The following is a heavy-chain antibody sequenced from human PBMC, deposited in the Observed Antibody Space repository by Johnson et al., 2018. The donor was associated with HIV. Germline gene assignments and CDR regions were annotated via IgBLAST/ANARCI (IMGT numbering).Heavy chain of an antibody. CDR1: GFTSAAYA. CDR2: LSDNSRSI. CDR3: AKDIGYDSSGNAFDI. Sequence: VPLLESGAGLVQPGPSLLLPCAASGFTSAAYAMHSVLQAPGQGLQSVPGLSDNSRSIGSADSVHARVPISRDNAKNSLYLQMNSLRAEDTALYYCAKDIGYDSSGNAFDIWGQGTMVTVSS. D-gene: IGHD3-22*01. V-gene: IGHV3-9*02. J-gene: IGHJ3*02.